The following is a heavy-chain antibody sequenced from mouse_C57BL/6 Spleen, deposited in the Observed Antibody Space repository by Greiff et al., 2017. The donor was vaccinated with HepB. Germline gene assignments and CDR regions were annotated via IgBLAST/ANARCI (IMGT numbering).Heavy chain of an antibody. Sequence: EVKLVESGGGLVKPGGSLKLSCAASGFTFSSYAMSWVRQTPEKRLEWVATISDGGSYTYYPDNVKGRITISRDNAKNNLYLQMSHLKSEDTAMYYCARDRGLTGYYFDYWGQGTTLTVSS. V-gene: IGHV5-4*01. CDR2: ISDGGSYT. CDR3: ARDRGLTGYYFDY. CDR1: GFTFSSYA. D-gene: IGHD4-1*01. J-gene: IGHJ2*01.